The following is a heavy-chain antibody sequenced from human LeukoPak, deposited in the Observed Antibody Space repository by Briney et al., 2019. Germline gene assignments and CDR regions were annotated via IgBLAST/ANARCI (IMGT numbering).Heavy chain of an antibody. J-gene: IGHJ3*02. CDR2: IYHSGST. D-gene: IGHD4-23*01. CDR3: ARDGGNDAFDI. Sequence: SQTLSLTCAASGGSISSGGYSWSWIRQPPGKGLEWIGYIYHSGSTYYNPSLKSRATISVDRSKNQFSLKLSSVTAADTAVYYCARDGGNDAFDIWGQGTMVTVSS. V-gene: IGHV4-30-2*01. CDR1: GGSISSGGYS.